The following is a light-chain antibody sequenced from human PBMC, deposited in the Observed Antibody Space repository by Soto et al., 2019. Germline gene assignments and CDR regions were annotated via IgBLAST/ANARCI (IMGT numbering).Light chain of an antibody. CDR1: SSNIGAGYD. J-gene: IGLJ3*02. V-gene: IGLV1-40*01. CDR2: SNI. CDR3: QSYDSSLSTSGV. Sequence: QSVLTQPPSVSGAPGQRVTISCTGSSSNIGAGYDVHWYQQLPGTAPKLLIYSNIDRPSGVPDRFSGSKSGTSASLAITGLQAEDEADYYCQSYDSSLSTSGVFGGGTKLTVL.